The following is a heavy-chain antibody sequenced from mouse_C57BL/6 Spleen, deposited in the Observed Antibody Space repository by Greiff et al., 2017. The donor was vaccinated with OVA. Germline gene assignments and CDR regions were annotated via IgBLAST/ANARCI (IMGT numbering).Heavy chain of an antibody. CDR2: INPNNGGT. Sequence: VQLQQSGPELVKPGASVKISCKASGYTFTDYYMNWVKQSHGKSLEWIGDINPNNGGTSYNQKFKGKATLTVDKSSSTAYMELRSLTSVDSAVYYCATTVVDHWYFDVWGTGTTVTVSS. CDR3: ATTVVDHWYFDV. J-gene: IGHJ1*03. CDR1: GYTFTDYY. D-gene: IGHD1-1*01. V-gene: IGHV1-26*01.